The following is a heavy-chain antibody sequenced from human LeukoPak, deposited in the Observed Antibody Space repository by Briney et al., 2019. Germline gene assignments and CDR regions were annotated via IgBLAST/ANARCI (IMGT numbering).Heavy chain of an antibody. CDR1: GGSISSSSYY. CDR3: ARDFSKYQWADY. Sequence: TSETLSLTCTVSGGSISSSSYYWGWIRQPPGKGLEWIGSIYYSGSTYYNPSLKSRVTISVDTSKNQFSLKLSSVTAADTAVYYCARDFSKYQWADYWGQGTLVTVSS. V-gene: IGHV4-39*02. CDR2: IYYSGST. D-gene: IGHD2-8*01. J-gene: IGHJ4*02.